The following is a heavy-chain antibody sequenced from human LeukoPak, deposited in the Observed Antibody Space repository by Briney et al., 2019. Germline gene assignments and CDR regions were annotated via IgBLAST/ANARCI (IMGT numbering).Heavy chain of an antibody. D-gene: IGHD3-22*01. J-gene: IGHJ4*02. CDR3: AIMHPYYDGNGYWVQ. CDR1: GFTFSSYA. CDR2: INTSRGST. V-gene: IGHV3-23*01. Sequence: GGSLRLSCAASGFTFSSYAMGWVRQAPGKGLEGVSGINTSRGSTAYADSVKGRFTISRDNPRNTLYMQMNSLRAEDTALYYCAIMHPYYDGNGYWVQWGQGTLVTVSS.